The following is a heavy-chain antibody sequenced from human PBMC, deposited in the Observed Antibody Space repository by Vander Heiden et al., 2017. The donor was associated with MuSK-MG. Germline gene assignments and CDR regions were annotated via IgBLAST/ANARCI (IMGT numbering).Heavy chain of an antibody. V-gene: IGHV3-23*01. CDR1: GFAFSRST. CDR3: VNCFRTLVTQVPVDDY. J-gene: IGHJ4*02. Sequence: EVQLLASGGGLVQPGGSLRISFVAYGFAFSRSTMSWVRQAPGKGLEWVSVIGADSGGTFYADSAKGRFTISRDNSKNTLYLQMNSLRAEDTAVYYCVNCFRTLVTQVPVDDYWGQGTLVTLSS. CDR2: IGADSGGT. D-gene: IGHD1-1*01.